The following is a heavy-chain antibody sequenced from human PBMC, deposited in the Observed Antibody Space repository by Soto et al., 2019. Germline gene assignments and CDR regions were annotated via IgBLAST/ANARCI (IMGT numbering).Heavy chain of an antibody. Sequence: EVQLLESGGGLVQPGGSLRLSCAASGFTFSSYAMSWVRQAPGKGLEWVSGISGSGGSTSYADSVKGRFTISRDNPKNTLYLQMNSLRAEDTAVYYCAKEGGCSWYYPHDYWGQGTLVTVSS. D-gene: IGHD6-13*01. CDR2: ISGSGGST. V-gene: IGHV3-23*01. CDR1: GFTFSSYA. CDR3: AKEGGCSWYYPHDY. J-gene: IGHJ4*02.